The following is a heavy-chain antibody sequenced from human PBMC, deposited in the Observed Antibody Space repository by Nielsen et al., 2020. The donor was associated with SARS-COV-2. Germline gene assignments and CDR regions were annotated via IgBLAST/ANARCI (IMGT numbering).Heavy chain of an antibody. CDR2: INPNSGGT. J-gene: IGHJ4*02. Sequence: ASVKVSCKASGYTFTGYYMHWVRQAPGQGLEWMGWINPNSGGTNYAQKFQGRVTMTRNTSISTAYMELSSLRSEDTAVYYCAVVAYWFDYWGQGTLVTVSS. D-gene: IGHD2-15*01. CDR1: GYTFTGYY. V-gene: IGHV1-2*02. CDR3: AVVAYWFDY.